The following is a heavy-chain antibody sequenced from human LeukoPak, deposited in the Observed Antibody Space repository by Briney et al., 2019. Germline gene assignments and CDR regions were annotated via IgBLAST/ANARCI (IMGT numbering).Heavy chain of an antibody. J-gene: IGHJ3*02. Sequence: SETLSLTCTVSGGSISSGGYYWSWIRQPPGKGLEWIGSIYHSGSTYYNPSLKSRVTISVDTSKNQFSLKLSSVTAADTAVYYCARHVRRNRSGGSSPPGAFDIWGQGTMVTVSS. D-gene: IGHD2-15*01. V-gene: IGHV4-30-2*03. CDR1: GGSISSGGYY. CDR2: IYHSGST. CDR3: ARHVRRNRSGGSSPPGAFDI.